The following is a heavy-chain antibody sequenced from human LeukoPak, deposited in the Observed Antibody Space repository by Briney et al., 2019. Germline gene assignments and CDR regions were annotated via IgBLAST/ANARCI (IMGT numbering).Heavy chain of an antibody. D-gene: IGHD5-12*01. CDR2: ISYDGSNK. CDR1: GFTFSSYG. Sequence: GGSLRLSCAASGFTFSSYGMHWVRQAPGKGLEWVAVISYDGSNKYYADSVKGRFTISRDNSKNTLYLQMNSLRSDDTAVYYCARAPRWLRLTGLFDYWGQGTLVTVSS. CDR3: ARAPRWLRLTGLFDY. V-gene: IGHV3-30*03. J-gene: IGHJ4*02.